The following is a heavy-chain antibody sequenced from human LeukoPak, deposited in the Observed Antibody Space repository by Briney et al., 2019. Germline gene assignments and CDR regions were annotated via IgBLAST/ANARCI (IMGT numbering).Heavy chain of an antibody. D-gene: IGHD6-19*01. CDR1: GFPFNIYR. Sequence: GGSLRLSCAASGFPFNIYRMSWVRQAPGKGLQWVSSISGSDDSTYYADSVKGRFSISRDNSKNTLYLQMNSLRAEDTAVYYCAKDSPRVPGIVWSDYWGQGTLVTVSS. V-gene: IGHV3-23*01. J-gene: IGHJ4*02. CDR3: AKDSPRVPGIVWSDY. CDR2: ISGSDDST.